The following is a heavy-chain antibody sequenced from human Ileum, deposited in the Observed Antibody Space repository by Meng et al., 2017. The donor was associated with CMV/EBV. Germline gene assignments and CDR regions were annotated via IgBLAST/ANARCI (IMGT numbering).Heavy chain of an antibody. CDR1: AYTIITYG. D-gene: IGHD2-21*01. CDR3: TRGGEVHSAKFDY. J-gene: IGHJ4*02. V-gene: IGHV7-4-1*02. CDR2: INTIAANP. Sequence: HVQLVQSGSELKEPGASEYVSSKTSAYTIITYGIYWVREAHGQRLEGMGWINTIAANPTYAQDFIGRYVFSLDTSVSTAYQQISSLRAEDTAVYYCTRGGEVHSAKFDYWGQGTLFTVSS.